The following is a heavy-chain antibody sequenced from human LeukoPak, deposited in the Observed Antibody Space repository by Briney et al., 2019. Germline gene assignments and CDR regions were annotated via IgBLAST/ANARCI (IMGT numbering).Heavy chain of an antibody. CDR2: IFSNGST. CDR1: GGSITRYY. CDR3: ARDGCSSTSCYSDYYYGMDV. Sequence: SETLSLICTVSGGSITRYYWTWIRQPPGKGLEWIGYIFSNGSTNYNPSLKSRVAISLDTSKRQFSLRLTSVTAADTAVYYCARDGCSSTSCYSDYYYGMDVWGQGTTVTVSS. J-gene: IGHJ6*02. V-gene: IGHV4-59*01. D-gene: IGHD2-2*01.